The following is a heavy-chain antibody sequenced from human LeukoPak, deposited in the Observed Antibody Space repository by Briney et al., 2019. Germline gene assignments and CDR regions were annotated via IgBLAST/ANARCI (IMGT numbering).Heavy chain of an antibody. V-gene: IGHV4-39*01. Sequence: ASETLSLTCTVSGGSISSTSHYWGWIRQPPGKGLEWIGSIYYSGSTYYNPSLKSRVTISVDTSKNQFSLRLSSVTAADMAVYFCARLGYSVSWTDCWDQGTLVTVSS. J-gene: IGHJ4*02. CDR3: ARLGYSVSWTDC. D-gene: IGHD6-13*01. CDR1: GGSISSTSHY. CDR2: IYYSGST.